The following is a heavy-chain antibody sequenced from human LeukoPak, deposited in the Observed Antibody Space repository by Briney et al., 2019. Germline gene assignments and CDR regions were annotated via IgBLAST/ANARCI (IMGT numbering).Heavy chain of an antibody. D-gene: IGHD3-9*01. Sequence: SETLSLTCTVSGGSISSSSYYWGWIRQHPGKGLEWIGRIYYSGSTYYNPSLKSRVTISVDASKNQFSLKLSSVTAADTAVYYCARDGDILTGKDAFDIWGQGTMVTVSS. V-gene: IGHV4-39*07. CDR2: IYYSGST. CDR1: GGSISSSSYY. J-gene: IGHJ3*02. CDR3: ARDGDILTGKDAFDI.